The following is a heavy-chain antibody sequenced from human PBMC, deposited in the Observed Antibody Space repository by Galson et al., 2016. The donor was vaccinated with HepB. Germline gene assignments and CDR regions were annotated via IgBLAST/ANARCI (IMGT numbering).Heavy chain of an antibody. CDR2: IYYSGST. J-gene: IGHJ5*02. Sequence: TLSLTCTVSGGSISSVGYYWGWIRQHPGKGLEWIGYIYYSGSTYYNPFLKSRVNISLDTAKDQFSLKLSSVTAADTAVYYCAAYCSGGSCYGGGNWFDPWGPGTLVTVSS. V-gene: IGHV4-31*03. CDR1: GGSISSVGYY. D-gene: IGHD2-15*01. CDR3: AAYCSGGSCYGGGNWFDP.